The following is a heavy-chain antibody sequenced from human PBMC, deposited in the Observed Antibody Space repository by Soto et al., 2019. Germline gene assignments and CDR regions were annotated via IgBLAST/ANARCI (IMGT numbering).Heavy chain of an antibody. D-gene: IGHD5-18*01. Sequence: PGGSLRLSCAASGFSFSTSEMNWVRQAPGKGLEWVSYISSSGSIKDYADSVKGRFTISRDNAKNSLYLQMNSLRAEDTAVYYCAKCIEQGLWLSVLLYYGMDVWGQGTTVTVSS. CDR1: GFSFSTSE. CDR3: AKCIEQGLWLSVLLYYGMDV. CDR2: ISSSGSIK. J-gene: IGHJ6*02. V-gene: IGHV3-48*03.